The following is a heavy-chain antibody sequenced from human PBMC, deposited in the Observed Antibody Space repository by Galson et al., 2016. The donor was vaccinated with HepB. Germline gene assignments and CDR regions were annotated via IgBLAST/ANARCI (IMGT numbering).Heavy chain of an antibody. CDR2: ISAKSGDT. D-gene: IGHD3-16*01. CDR1: GYKFTNNG. CDR3: ATVIQYRFDS. J-gene: IGHJ5*01. Sequence: SVKVSCKASGYKFTNNGISWVRQAPGQGLEWMGWISAKSGDTKYAKNFQGRVTMTRDTPTSTAYMELTSPRSDDTAMYYCATVIQYRFDSWGQGTLVAVSS. V-gene: IGHV1-18*01.